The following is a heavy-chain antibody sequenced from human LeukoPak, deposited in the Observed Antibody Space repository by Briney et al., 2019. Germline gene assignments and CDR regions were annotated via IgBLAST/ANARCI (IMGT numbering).Heavy chain of an antibody. Sequence: MSSETLSLTCTVSGASIRSYGFYWGWVRQPPGKGLEWIGSIYHSGDTYYNPSLTSRVTIAVDTSKNQFSLKLISVTAADTAVYYCARAQDTYNSLYFDYWGQGALVTVPS. J-gene: IGHJ4*02. D-gene: IGHD5-24*01. CDR3: ARAQDTYNSLYFDY. V-gene: IGHV4-39*01. CDR2: IYHSGDT. CDR1: GASIRSYGFY.